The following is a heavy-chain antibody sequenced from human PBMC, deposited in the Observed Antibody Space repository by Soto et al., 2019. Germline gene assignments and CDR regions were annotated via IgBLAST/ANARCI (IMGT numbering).Heavy chain of an antibody. V-gene: IGHV3-30-3*01. CDR1: GFTFSSYA. CDR3: ARYGYSSSWYCWAFDY. CDR2: ILYDGSNK. J-gene: IGHJ4*02. D-gene: IGHD6-13*01. Sequence: QVQLVESGGGVVQPGRSLRLSCAASGFTFSSYAMHWVHQAPCTGLEWVAVILYDGSNKYYADSVKGRFTISRDNSTNTLYLRMNSLRAEDTAVYYCARYGYSSSWYCWAFDYWGQGTLVTVSS.